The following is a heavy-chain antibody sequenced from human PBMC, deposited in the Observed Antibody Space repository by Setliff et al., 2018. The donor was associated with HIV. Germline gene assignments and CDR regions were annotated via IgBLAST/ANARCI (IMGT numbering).Heavy chain of an antibody. Sequence: ASVKVSCKASEYTFATYAIHWVRQAPGQGLEWVGSISASSVNTNYTQGRVTMTTDISTSTAYMELRSLRSADSAVYYCARVPVSNYYYYMDVWGKGTTVTVSS. J-gene: IGHJ6*03. CDR1: EYTFATYA. CDR3: ARVPVSNYYYYMDV. CDR2: ISASSVNT. V-gene: IGHV1-18*01.